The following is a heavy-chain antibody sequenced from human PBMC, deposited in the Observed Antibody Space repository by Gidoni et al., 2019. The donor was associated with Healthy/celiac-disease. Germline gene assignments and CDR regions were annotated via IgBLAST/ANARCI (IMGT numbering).Heavy chain of an antibody. CDR3: ARDRRGIAAPRDYGMDV. V-gene: IGHV1-69*01. D-gene: IGHD6-13*01. Sequence: QVQRVQSGAEVKKPGSSVKVSCKAAGGTLSSYAISWVRQAPGPGLEWMGGIIPIFGTANYAQKFQGRVTITADESTSTAYMELSSLRSEDTAVYYCARDRRGIAAPRDYGMDVWGQGTTVTVSS. CDR1: GGTLSSYA. CDR2: IIPIFGTA. J-gene: IGHJ6*02.